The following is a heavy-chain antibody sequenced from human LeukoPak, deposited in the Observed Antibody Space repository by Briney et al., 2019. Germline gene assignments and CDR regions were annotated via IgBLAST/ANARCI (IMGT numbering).Heavy chain of an antibody. CDR2: IYHSGST. CDR1: GYSISSGYY. V-gene: IGHV4-38-2*01. D-gene: IGHD6-19*01. Sequence: PSETLSLTCAVSGYSISSGYYWGWIRQPPGKGLEWIGSIYHSGSTYYNPSLKSRVTISVDTSKNQFSLKLSSVTAADTAVYYCARRGIAVAGSFDYWGQGTLVTVSS. J-gene: IGHJ4*02. CDR3: ARRGIAVAGSFDY.